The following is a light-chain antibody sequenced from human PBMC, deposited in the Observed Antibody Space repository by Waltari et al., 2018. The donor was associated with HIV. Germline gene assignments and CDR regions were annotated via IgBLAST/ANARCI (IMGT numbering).Light chain of an antibody. V-gene: IGLV3-21*01. J-gene: IGLJ3*02. CDR3: QVWDRPSDQWV. CDR1: NIGNKG. Sequence: YVLTQPPSVSVAPGEMARLTCGRNNIGNKGVHWYQLKSGQAPLLVIFDNVDRPSRITERFSGSISGFTATLAISRVEPGDEAVYYCQVWDRPSDQWVFGGGTTLIV. CDR2: DNV.